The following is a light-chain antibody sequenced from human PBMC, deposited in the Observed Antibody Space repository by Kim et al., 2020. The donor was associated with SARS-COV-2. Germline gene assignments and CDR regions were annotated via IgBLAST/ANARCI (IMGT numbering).Light chain of an antibody. CDR3: HQYNNWPPNT. V-gene: IGKV3-15*01. Sequence: TMMTQSPATLSVSTGETATLSCRASQNVRTYLAWYQQKPGQAPRLLIYGASTRATGIPARFSGSGSGTEFTLTISSLQSEDFAVYYCHQYNNWPPNTFGQGTKLEI. CDR2: GAS. J-gene: IGKJ2*01. CDR1: QNVRTY.